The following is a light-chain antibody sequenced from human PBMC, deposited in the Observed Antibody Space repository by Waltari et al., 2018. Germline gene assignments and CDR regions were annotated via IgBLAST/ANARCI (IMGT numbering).Light chain of an antibody. CDR2: GAS. CDR3: QHYVRLPAT. CDR1: QSVCRT. V-gene: IGKV3-20*01. J-gene: IGKJ1*01. Sequence: IVLTQSPAPLSLFPGERATLSFRANQSVCRTLAWYQQKPGQAPRLLIYGASSRDTDIPDRFSGSGSGTDFSLTINRLEPEDFAVYFCQHYVRLPATFGQGTKVEIK.